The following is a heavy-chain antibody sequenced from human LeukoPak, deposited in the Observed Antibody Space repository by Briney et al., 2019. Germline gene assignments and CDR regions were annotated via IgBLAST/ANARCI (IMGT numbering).Heavy chain of an antibody. Sequence: PSETLSLTCAVSGGPISSGGYSWSWIRQPPGKGLEWIGYIYHSGSTYYNPSLKSRVTISVDRSKNQFSLKLSSVTAADTAVYYCAQGLAVAGTSAFDIWGQGTMVTVSS. J-gene: IGHJ3*02. V-gene: IGHV4-30-2*01. CDR3: AQGLAVAGTSAFDI. CDR1: GGPISSGGYS. CDR2: IYHSGST. D-gene: IGHD6-19*01.